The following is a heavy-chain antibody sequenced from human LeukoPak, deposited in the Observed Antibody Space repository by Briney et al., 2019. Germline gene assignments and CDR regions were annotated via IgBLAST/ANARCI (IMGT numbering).Heavy chain of an antibody. CDR2: VYMGGTT. CDR1: GFTVSSIY. CDR3: ARGLLRDGYTYSYSFDC. V-gene: IGHV3-66*01. Sequence: PGVSLRLSCAASGFTVSSIYRNWVRQAPGKGLEWVSVVYMGGTTYYADSVKGRCTLSRDITKNTIYLQMNNLRAEATAVYYCARGLLRDGYTYSYSFDCWGQGTLVTVSS. J-gene: IGHJ4*02. D-gene: IGHD5-18*01.